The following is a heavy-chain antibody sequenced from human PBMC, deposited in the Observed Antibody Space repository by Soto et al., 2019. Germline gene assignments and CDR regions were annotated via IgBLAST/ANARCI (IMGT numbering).Heavy chain of an antibody. CDR3: ARDPYYYDSSGYYPPEGPSAFAI. CDR2: ISYDGSNK. CDR1: GFTFSSYA. J-gene: IGHJ3*02. V-gene: IGHV3-30-3*01. Sequence: GGSLRLSCAASGFTFSSYAMHWVRQAPGKGLEWVAVISYDGSNKYYADSVKGRFTISRDNSKNTLYLQMNSLRAEDTAVYYCARDPYYYDSSGYYPPEGPSAFAIWGQGTMVTVSS. D-gene: IGHD3-22*01.